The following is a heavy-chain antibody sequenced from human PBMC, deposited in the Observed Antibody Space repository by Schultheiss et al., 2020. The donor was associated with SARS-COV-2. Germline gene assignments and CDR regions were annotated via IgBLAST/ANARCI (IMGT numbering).Heavy chain of an antibody. J-gene: IGHJ3*02. CDR2: ISGSGGST. CDR3: AKDQEIYGDYAVGAFDI. Sequence: GGSLRLSCAASGFTFSSYAMSWVRQAPGKGLEWVSAISGSGGSTYYADSVKGRFTISRDNSKNTLYLQMNSLRAEDTAVYYCAKDQEIYGDYAVGAFDIWSHGTMVTVSS. CDR1: GFTFSSYA. D-gene: IGHD4-17*01. V-gene: IGHV3-23*01.